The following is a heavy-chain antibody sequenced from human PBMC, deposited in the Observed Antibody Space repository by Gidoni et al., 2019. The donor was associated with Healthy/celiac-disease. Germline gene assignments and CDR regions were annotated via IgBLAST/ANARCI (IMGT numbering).Heavy chain of an antibody. D-gene: IGHD6-13*01. CDR1: GFPLVDYG. V-gene: IGHV3-20*04. Sequence: EVQLVESGGGVVRPGGSLRLSCAASGFPLVDYGMSWVRQGPGKGLEWVSGIKWNGGSTGYADSVKGRFTISRDNAKNSLYLQMNSLRAEDTALYYCARGALGSSWPLPAWYFDLWGRGTLVTVSS. J-gene: IGHJ2*01. CDR2: IKWNGGST. CDR3: ARGALGSSWPLPAWYFDL.